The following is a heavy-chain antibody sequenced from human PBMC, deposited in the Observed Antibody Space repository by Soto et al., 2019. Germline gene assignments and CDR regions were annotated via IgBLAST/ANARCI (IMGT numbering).Heavy chain of an antibody. D-gene: IGHD2-2*01. CDR2: INSDGSST. CDR1: GFTFSSYW. J-gene: IGHJ4*02. V-gene: IGHV3-74*01. CDR3: ARDLSPIVVVPAASPAY. Sequence: GGALRLSCVASGFTFSSYWMHWVRQAPGKGLVWVSRINSDGSSTSYADSVKGRFTISRDNAKNTLYLQMNSLRAEDTAVYYCARDLSPIVVVPAASPAYWGQGTLVTVSS.